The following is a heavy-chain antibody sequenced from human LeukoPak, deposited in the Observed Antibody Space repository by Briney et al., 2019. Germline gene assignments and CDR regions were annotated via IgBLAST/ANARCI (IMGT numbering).Heavy chain of an antibody. CDR3: AKEGSRRRFDFDS. V-gene: IGHV3-23*01. D-gene: IGHD3-16*01. J-gene: IGHJ4*02. CDR2: AGTATDT. Sequence: GGSLRLSCAASGFTFSNFAMSWFRQAPGRGLEWVSAAGTATDTSYADSVKGRFTISRDNSKNTLYLQMNSLGAEDTAVYYCAKEGSRRRFDFDSWGRRTLVTVSS. CDR1: GFTFSNFA.